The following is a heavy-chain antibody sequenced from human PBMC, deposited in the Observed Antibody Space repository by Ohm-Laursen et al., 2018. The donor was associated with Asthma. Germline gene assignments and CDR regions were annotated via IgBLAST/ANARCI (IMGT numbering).Heavy chain of an antibody. D-gene: IGHD2-2*01. CDR2: ISSSSSTI. J-gene: IGHJ4*02. V-gene: IGHV3-11*04. CDR1: GFTFSDYY. CDR3: ARDYWGAVVVPAAMQYSSSWFDY. Sequence: SLRLSCAASGFTFSDYYMSWIRQAPGKGLEWVSYISSSSSTIYYADSVKGRFTISRDNAKNSLYLQMNSLRAEDTAVYYCARDYWGAVVVPAAMQYSSSWFDYWGQGTLVTVSS.